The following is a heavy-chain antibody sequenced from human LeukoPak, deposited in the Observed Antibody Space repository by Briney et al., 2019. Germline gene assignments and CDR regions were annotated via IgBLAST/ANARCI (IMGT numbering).Heavy chain of an antibody. CDR2: IYPDDSNT. CDR3: AIVVVVAHCQGFWFDP. V-gene: IGHV5-51*01. D-gene: IGHD2-15*01. J-gene: IGHJ5*02. CDR1: GYSFTNYW. Sequence: HGESLKISCKGSGYSFTNYWIGWVRQMPGKGLEWMGIIYPDDSNTRYSPSFQGQVTISADKSINTAYLQWSSLKASDTAMYYCAIVVVVAHCQGFWFDPWGQGTLVTVSS.